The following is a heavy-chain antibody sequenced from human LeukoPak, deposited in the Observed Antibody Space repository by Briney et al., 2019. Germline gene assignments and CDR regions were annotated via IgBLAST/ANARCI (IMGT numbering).Heavy chain of an antibody. CDR2: INPNSGGT. CDR3: ARYPFSSWYLWFDH. J-gene: IGHJ5*02. D-gene: IGHD6-13*01. Sequence: GASVNVSCKASGYTFTGYYMHWVRQAPGQGLEWMGWINPNSGGTNYAQKFQGRVTMTRDTSISTAYMELSRLRSDDTAVYYCARYPFSSWYLWFDHWGQGTLVTVSS. CDR1: GYTFTGYY. V-gene: IGHV1-2*02.